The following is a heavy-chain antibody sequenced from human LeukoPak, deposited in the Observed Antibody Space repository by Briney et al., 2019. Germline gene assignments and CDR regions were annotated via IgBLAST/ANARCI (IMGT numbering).Heavy chain of an antibody. Sequence: GGSLRLSCAASGFTFSSYAMSWVRQAPGKGLEWGSAISGSGGSTYYADSVKGRFTISRDNSKNTLYLQMNSLRAEDTAVYYCAKDPGAARRYYYYYMDVWGKGTTVTVSS. CDR3: AKDPGAARRYYYYYMDV. J-gene: IGHJ6*03. D-gene: IGHD6-6*01. CDR2: ISGSGGST. CDR1: GFTFSSYA. V-gene: IGHV3-23*01.